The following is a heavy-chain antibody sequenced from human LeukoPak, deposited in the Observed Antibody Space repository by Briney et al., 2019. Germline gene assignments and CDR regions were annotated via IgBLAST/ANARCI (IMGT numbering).Heavy chain of an antibody. D-gene: IGHD6-19*01. CDR3: ARGFSKKQWLVPQAGFGY. V-gene: IGHV3-64*01. CDR2: ISSNGGST. J-gene: IGHJ4*02. Sequence: PGGSLRLSCAASRFTFSSYAMNWVRQAPGKGLEWVSAISSNGGSTYYANSVKGRFTISRDNSKNTLYLQMGSLRAEDMAVYYCARGFSKKQWLVPQAGFGYWGQGTLVTVSS. CDR1: RFTFSSYA.